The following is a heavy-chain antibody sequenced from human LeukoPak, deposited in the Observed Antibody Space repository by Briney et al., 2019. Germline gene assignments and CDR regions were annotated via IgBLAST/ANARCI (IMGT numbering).Heavy chain of an antibody. CDR3: ARDMVRGVHPAGY. CDR2: INPSGGRT. V-gene: IGHV1-46*01. Sequence: ASVKISCKASGYTFISYFMNWVRQAPGQGLEWMGIINPSGGRTNYAQKFEGRVIVTRDTSTSRVYMELYSLRSEDTAVYYCARDMVRGVHPAGYWGQGTLVTVSS. CDR1: GYTFISYF. J-gene: IGHJ4*02. D-gene: IGHD3-10*01.